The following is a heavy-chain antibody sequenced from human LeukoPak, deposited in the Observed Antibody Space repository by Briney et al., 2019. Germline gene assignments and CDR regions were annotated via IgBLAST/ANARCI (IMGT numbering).Heavy chain of an antibody. CDR1: GFAFSNYW. CDR2: INWNGDST. V-gene: IGHV3-20*04. D-gene: IGHD2-2*01. Sequence: GGSLRLSCAASGFAFSNYWMTWVRQAPGKGLQWVSGINWNGDSTGYADSVKGRFTTSRDNAKNSLYLQMNSLRVEDTAVYYCAKLGYCTTTSCPKGYGMDVWGQGTTVTVSS. J-gene: IGHJ6*02. CDR3: AKLGYCTTTSCPKGYGMDV.